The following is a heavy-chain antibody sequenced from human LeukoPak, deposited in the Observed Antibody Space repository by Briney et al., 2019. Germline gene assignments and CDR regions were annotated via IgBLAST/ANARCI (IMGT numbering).Heavy chain of an antibody. Sequence: GGSLRLSCAASGFTFSDYYMTWIRQAPGKGLEWVSYISSSGSTIYYADSVKGRFTISRDNAKNSLYLQMNSLRAEDTAVYYCARDADSGSYVSFDYWGQGTLVTVSS. V-gene: IGHV3-11*04. CDR1: GFTFSDYY. J-gene: IGHJ4*02. D-gene: IGHD1-26*01. CDR2: ISSSGSTI. CDR3: ARDADSGSYVSFDY.